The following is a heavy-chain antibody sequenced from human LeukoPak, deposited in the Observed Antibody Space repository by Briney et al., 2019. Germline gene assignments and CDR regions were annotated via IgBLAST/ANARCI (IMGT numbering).Heavy chain of an antibody. Sequence: GGSLRVYCAASGFTFSNYAMNWVRQAPGKGLEWVSGISGSGGHTYYADSVKGRFTISRDNSKNTLYLQMNSLRAEDTAVYYCAKGMSGYLGCLYWYFDLWGRGTLVTVSS. CDR3: AKGMSGYLGCLYWYFDL. V-gene: IGHV3-23*01. J-gene: IGHJ2*01. CDR2: ISGSGGHT. CDR1: GFTFSNYA. D-gene: IGHD3-9*01.